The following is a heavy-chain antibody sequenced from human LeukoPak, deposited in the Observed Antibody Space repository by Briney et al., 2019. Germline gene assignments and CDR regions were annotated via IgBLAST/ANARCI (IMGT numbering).Heavy chain of an antibody. CDR3: ASGYYYGSGTSGHYYYGMDV. CDR1: GYTFTSYG. D-gene: IGHD3-10*01. V-gene: IGHV1-2*02. Sequence: ASVKVSCKASGYTFTSYGISWVRQAPGQGLEWMGWINPNSGGTNYAQKFQGRVTMTRDTSISTAYRGLSRLRSDDTAVYYCASGYYYGSGTSGHYYYGMDVWGQGTTVTVSS. J-gene: IGHJ6*02. CDR2: INPNSGGT.